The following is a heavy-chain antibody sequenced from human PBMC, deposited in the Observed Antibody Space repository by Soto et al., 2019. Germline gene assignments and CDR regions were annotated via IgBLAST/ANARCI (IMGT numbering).Heavy chain of an antibody. V-gene: IGHV4-59*04. CDR1: GDSITSNY. Sequence: PSETLSLTCTVSGDSITSNYWSWIRQPPGKGLEWIGNSHYSGSAYYNPSLKSRVTISVDTSKNQVSLKLSSVTAADTAVYYCVRTANWLDPWGQGTLVTVSS. CDR2: SHYSGSA. CDR3: VRTANWLDP. D-gene: IGHD1-1*01. J-gene: IGHJ5*02.